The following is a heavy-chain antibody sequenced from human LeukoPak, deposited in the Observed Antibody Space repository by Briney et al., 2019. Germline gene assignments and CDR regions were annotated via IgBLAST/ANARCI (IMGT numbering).Heavy chain of an antibody. CDR3: ARDLIAAGSEGSGY. J-gene: IGHJ4*02. V-gene: IGHV3-48*01. Sequence: GGSLRLSCAASGFTFSSYSMNWVRQAPGKGLEWVSYITSSSSTIYYADSVKGRFTISRDNAKNSLYLQMNSLRAEDTAVYYCARDLIAAGSEGSGYWGQGTLVTVSS. CDR1: GFTFSSYS. D-gene: IGHD6-13*01. CDR2: ITSSSSTI.